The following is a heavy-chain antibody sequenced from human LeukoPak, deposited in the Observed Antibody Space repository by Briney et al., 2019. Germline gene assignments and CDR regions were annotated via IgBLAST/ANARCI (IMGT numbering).Heavy chain of an antibody. Sequence: GGSLRLSCAASGFTVSSNYMSWVRQAPGKGLEWVSVIYSSGMTYYADSVKGRLTISRDNSKNTLYFHMNSLRAEDTAVYYCARDLYGVSHDYWGQGTLVTVSS. CDR3: ARDLYGVSHDY. CDR1: GFTVSSNY. V-gene: IGHV3-53*01. CDR2: IYSSGMT. J-gene: IGHJ4*02. D-gene: IGHD4-17*01.